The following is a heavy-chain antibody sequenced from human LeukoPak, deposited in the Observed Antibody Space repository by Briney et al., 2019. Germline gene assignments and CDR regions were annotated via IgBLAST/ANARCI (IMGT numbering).Heavy chain of an antibody. Sequence: PSETLSLTCTVPGGSISSYYWSWIRQPPGKGLEWIGYIYYSGSTNYNPSLKSRVTISVDTSKNQFSLKLSSVTAADTAVYYCARNDPDCSGGSCYSFDYWGQGTLVTVSS. J-gene: IGHJ4*02. CDR1: GGSISSYY. CDR2: IYYSGST. CDR3: ARNDPDCSGGSCYSFDY. D-gene: IGHD2-15*01. V-gene: IGHV4-59*08.